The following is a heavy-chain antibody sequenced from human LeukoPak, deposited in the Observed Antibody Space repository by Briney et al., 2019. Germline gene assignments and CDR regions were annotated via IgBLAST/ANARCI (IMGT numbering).Heavy chain of an antibody. CDR3: ARVLNLNYYGSGGYYSWFDP. CDR1: GGSISSGGYS. D-gene: IGHD3-10*01. CDR2: IYHSGST. Sequence: SQTLSLTCAVSGGSISSGGYSWSWLRQPPGKGLEWMGYIYHSGSTYYNPSLKSRVTISVDRSKNQFSLKLSSVTAADTAVYYCARVLNLNYYGSGGYYSWFDPWGQGTLVTVSS. V-gene: IGHV4-30-2*01. J-gene: IGHJ5*02.